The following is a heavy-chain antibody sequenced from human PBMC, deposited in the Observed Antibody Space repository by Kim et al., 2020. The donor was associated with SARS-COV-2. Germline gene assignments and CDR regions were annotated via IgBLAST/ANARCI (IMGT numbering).Heavy chain of an antibody. Sequence: GGSLRLSCAASGFTVSSNYMSWVRQAPGKGLEWVSVIYSGGSTYYADSVKGRFTISRDNSKNTLYLQMNSLRAEDTAVYYCARDLLLWFGEGFDPWGQGTLVTVSS. V-gene: IGHV3-53*01. D-gene: IGHD3-10*01. CDR3: ARDLLLWFGEGFDP. CDR2: IYSGGST. J-gene: IGHJ5*02. CDR1: GFTVSSNY.